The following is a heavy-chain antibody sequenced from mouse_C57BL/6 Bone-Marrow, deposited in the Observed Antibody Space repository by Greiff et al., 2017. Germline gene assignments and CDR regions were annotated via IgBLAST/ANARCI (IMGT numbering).Heavy chain of an antibody. J-gene: IGHJ3*01. CDR3: ATPYSNYVAY. CDR1: GFNIKNTY. Sequence: EVQLQQPVAELVRPGASVKLSCTASGFNIKNTYMHWVKQRPEQCLAWIGRIDPANGKPTFAPKFQGKAPITADTSSNTAYLQLSSLTSEDTAIYYCATPYSNYVAYWGQGTLVTVSA. CDR2: IDPANGKP. V-gene: IGHV14-3*01. D-gene: IGHD2-5*01.